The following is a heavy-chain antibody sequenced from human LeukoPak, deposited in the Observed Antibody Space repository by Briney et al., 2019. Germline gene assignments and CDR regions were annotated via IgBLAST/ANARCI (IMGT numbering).Heavy chain of an antibody. J-gene: IGHJ6*03. V-gene: IGHV4-59*01. D-gene: IGHD6-13*01. CDR3: ARGVYSSSWYGNYYYYYMDV. Sequence: SETLSLTCTVSGGSLSIYYGSWIRRPPGKGLEWIGYIYYSGSTNYNPSLKSRVTISVDTSKNQFSLKLSSVTAADTAVYYCARGVYSSSWYGNYYYYYMDVWGKGTTVTVSS. CDR1: GGSLSIYY. CDR2: IYYSGST.